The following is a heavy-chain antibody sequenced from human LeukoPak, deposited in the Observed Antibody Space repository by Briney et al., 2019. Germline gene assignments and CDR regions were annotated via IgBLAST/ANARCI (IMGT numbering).Heavy chain of an antibody. J-gene: IGHJ4*02. CDR2: ISGSGGST. V-gene: IGHV3-23*01. CDR1: GFTFSSYA. CDR3: AKITMVRGTLYYFDY. D-gene: IGHD3-10*01. Sequence: PGGTLRLSCAASGFTFSSYAMIWVRQAPGKGLEWVSAISGSGGSTYYADSVKGRFTISRDNSKNTLYLQMNSLRAEDTAVYYCAKITMVRGTLYYFDYWGQGTLVTVSS.